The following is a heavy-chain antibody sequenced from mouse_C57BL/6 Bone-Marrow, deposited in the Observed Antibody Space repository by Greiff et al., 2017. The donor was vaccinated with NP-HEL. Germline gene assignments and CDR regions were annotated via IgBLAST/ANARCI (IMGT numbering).Heavy chain of an antibody. V-gene: IGHV1-59*01. CDR3: AISAYYYGSGFDY. CDR1: GYTFTSYW. CDR2: IDPSDSYT. D-gene: IGHD1-1*01. J-gene: IGHJ2*01. Sequence: QVQLQQPGAELVRPGTSVKLSCKASGYTFTSYWMHWVKQRPGQGLEWIGVIDPSDSYTNYNQKFKGKATLTVDKSSSTAYMQLSSLTSEDSAVYYCAISAYYYGSGFDYWGQGTTLTVSS.